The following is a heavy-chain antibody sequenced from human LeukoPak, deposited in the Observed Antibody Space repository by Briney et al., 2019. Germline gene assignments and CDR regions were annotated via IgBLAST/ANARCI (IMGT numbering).Heavy chain of an antibody. Sequence: GGSLRLSSAASGFIFSSYSMNWVRQAPGKGLEWVSSISSSSSYIYYADSAKGRFTISRDNAKNSLYLQMNSLRAEDTAVYYCARSLQLRIAVAVAYGMDVWGQGTTVTVSS. D-gene: IGHD6-19*01. V-gene: IGHV3-21*01. CDR3: ARSLQLRIAVAVAYGMDV. J-gene: IGHJ6*02. CDR1: GFIFSSYS. CDR2: ISSSSSYI.